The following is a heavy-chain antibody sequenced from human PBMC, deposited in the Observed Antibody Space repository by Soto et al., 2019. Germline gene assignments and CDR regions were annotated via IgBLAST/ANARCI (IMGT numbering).Heavy chain of an antibody. Sequence: QVQLQQWGAGLLKPSETLSLTCAVYGGSFSGYQWSWIRQTPGKGLEWIGGINDSGDINYNPSLKSRVTILVESPKKQISLRLSSVTAADTAVYYWARGLILWFGELSRRGGYYYDVDVWGKGTTVTVSS. CDR3: ARGLILWFGELSRRGGYYYDVDV. V-gene: IGHV4-34*01. CDR2: INDSGDI. J-gene: IGHJ6*03. CDR1: GGSFSGYQ. D-gene: IGHD3-10*01.